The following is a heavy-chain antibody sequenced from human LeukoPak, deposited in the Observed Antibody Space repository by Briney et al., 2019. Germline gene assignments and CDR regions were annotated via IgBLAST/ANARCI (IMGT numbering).Heavy chain of an antibody. J-gene: IGHJ5*02. V-gene: IGHV4-34*01. CDR2: IYYSGST. CDR3: ARPLTSGGPQDWFDP. Sequence: PSETLSLTCAVYGGSFSGYYWSWIRQPPGKGLEWIGSIYYSGSTYYNPSLKSRVTISVDTSKNQFSLKLSSVTAADTAVYYCARPLTSGGPQDWFDPWGQGTLVTVSS. D-gene: IGHD3-16*01. CDR1: GGSFSGYY.